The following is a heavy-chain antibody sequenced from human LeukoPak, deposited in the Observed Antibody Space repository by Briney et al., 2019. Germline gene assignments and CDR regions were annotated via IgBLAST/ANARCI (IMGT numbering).Heavy chain of an antibody. CDR2: INSDGSST. CDR1: GFTFSSYW. Sequence: PGGSLRLSCAASGFTFSSYWMHWVCQAPGKGLVWVSRINSDGSSTSYADSVKGRFTISRDNAKNPLYLQMTSLRAEDTAVYYCARGRGYSGYDLQFDYWGQGTLVTVSS. CDR3: ARGRGYSGYDLQFDY. J-gene: IGHJ4*02. D-gene: IGHD5-12*01. V-gene: IGHV3-74*01.